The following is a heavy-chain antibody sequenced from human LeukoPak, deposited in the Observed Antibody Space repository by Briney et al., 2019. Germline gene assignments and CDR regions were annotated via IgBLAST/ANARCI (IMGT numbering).Heavy chain of an antibody. V-gene: IGHV3-9*02. CDR2: MNWNGGTI. Sequence: GGSLRLSCAASAFISDDYAMHWVRQAPGKGLEWVSGMNWNGGTIGYADSVKGRFTIPRDNAKNSLYLQMNSLRAEDTALYYCAKDIGTNSPLALWGQGTLVTVSS. D-gene: IGHD2-2*01. CDR3: AKDIGTNSPLAL. CDR1: AFISDDYA. J-gene: IGHJ4*02.